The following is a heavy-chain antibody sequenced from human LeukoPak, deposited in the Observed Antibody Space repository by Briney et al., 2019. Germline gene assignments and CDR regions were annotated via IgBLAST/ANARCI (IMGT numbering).Heavy chain of an antibody. Sequence: SETLSLTCTVSGGSISSNSYYWGWIRQPPGKGLKWIGSIYYSGSTYYNPSLKSRVTMSVDTSKNQFSLKLNSVTATDTAVYYCARGPVSSWFGELLSYWGQGTLVTVSS. CDR2: IYYSGST. J-gene: IGHJ4*02. CDR3: ARGPVSSWFGELLSY. CDR1: GGSISSNSYY. V-gene: IGHV4-39*01. D-gene: IGHD3-10*01.